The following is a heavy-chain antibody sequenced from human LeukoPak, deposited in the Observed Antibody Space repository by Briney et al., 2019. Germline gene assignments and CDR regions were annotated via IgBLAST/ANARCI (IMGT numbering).Heavy chain of an antibody. CDR3: ARDRSEDIVVVRILPWRWFDP. Sequence: SETLSLTCTVSGGSISSSSYYWGWIRQPPGKGLEWIGSIYYSGSTYYNPSLKSRVTISVDTSKNQFSLKLSSVTAADTAVYYCARDRSEDIVVVRILPWRWFDPWGQGTLVTVSS. CDR1: GGSISSSSYY. D-gene: IGHD2-15*01. V-gene: IGHV4-39*07. CDR2: IYYSGST. J-gene: IGHJ5*02.